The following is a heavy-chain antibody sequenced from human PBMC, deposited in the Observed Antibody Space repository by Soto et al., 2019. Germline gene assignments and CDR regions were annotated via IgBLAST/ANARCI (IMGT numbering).Heavy chain of an antibody. CDR3: ARDQGYSSRFDH. D-gene: IGHD6-13*01. J-gene: IGHJ4*02. CDR1: GGTFSSYA. Sequence: QVQLVQSGAEVKKPGSSVKVSCKASGGTFSSYAISWVRQAPGQGLEWMGGIIPIFGTANYAQKFQGRVTITADESKRTVYMELSSVRSEDTAVYYCARDQGYSSRFDHWGQGTLVTVSS. CDR2: IIPIFGTA. V-gene: IGHV1-69*12.